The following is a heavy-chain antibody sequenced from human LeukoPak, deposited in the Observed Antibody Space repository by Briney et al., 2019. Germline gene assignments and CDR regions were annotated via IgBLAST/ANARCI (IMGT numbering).Heavy chain of an antibody. CDR1: GFTFSSYW. CDR2: IKQDGSDK. CDR3: AREYDFWRYLDY. J-gene: IGHJ4*02. V-gene: IGHV3-7*01. D-gene: IGHD3-3*01. Sequence: GGSLRLSCAASGFTFSSYWMRWVRQAPGKGLEWVANIKQDGSDKYYVDSVKGRFSISKDNAKNLLFLEMSSLRAEETAVYYCAREYDFWRYLDYWGQGILVTVSS.